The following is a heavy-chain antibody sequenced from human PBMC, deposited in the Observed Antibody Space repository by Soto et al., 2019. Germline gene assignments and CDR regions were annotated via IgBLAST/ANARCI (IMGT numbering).Heavy chain of an antibody. D-gene: IGHD3-22*01. CDR3: ARQVYDSDTGPNFQYYFDS. Sequence: GESLKISCKGSGCSFACYWITWVRQKPWKGLEWMGRIDPSDSQTYYSPSFRGHVTISVTKSITTVFLQWSSLRASDTAMYYCARQVYDSDTGPNFQYYFDSWGQGTPVTVSS. V-gene: IGHV5-10-1*01. J-gene: IGHJ4*02. CDR2: IDPSDSQT. CDR1: GCSFACYW.